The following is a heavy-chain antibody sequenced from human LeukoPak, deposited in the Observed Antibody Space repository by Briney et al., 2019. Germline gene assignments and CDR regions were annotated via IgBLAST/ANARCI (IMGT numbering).Heavy chain of an antibody. CDR3: ASAPSGPFDI. V-gene: IGHV4-39*01. CDR1: GGSISISGYY. CDR2: VYYSGST. Sequence: PSETLSLTCTVSGGSISISGYYWGWIRQPPGKGLEWIGSVYYSGSTYYYPSLKSRGTISVDTSKNQFSLKLSSVTAADTAVYYCASAPSGPFDIWGQGTMVTVSS. J-gene: IGHJ3*02.